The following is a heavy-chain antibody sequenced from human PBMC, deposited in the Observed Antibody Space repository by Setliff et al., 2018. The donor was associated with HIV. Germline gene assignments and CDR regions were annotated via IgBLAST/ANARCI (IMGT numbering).Heavy chain of an antibody. J-gene: IGHJ4*02. Sequence: PGGSLRLSCAASGFTFSTYGLNWVRQAPGKGLEWISYINNDSGTIYYADSVRGRFTISRDNARDSVYLQTNGLRADDTAVYYCVRDTTSGWMLTSWGQGTLVTVSS. CDR2: INNDSGTI. D-gene: IGHD2-2*01. CDR3: VRDTTSGWMLTS. V-gene: IGHV3-48*04. CDR1: GFTFSTYG.